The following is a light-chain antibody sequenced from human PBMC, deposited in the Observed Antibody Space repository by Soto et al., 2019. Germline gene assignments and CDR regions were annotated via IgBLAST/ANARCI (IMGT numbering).Light chain of an antibody. J-gene: IGKJ2*01. CDR3: MQALQTPYT. V-gene: IGKV2-28*01. Sequence: DIVMTQSPLSLPVTPGEPASISCRSSQSLLLSNGYNYLDWYLQKPGQSPQLLIFLGSNRASGVPDRFSGSGSGSDFTLKISRVEAEDVGVYYCMQALQTPYTFGRGTKLEIK. CDR2: LGS. CDR1: QSLLLSNGYNY.